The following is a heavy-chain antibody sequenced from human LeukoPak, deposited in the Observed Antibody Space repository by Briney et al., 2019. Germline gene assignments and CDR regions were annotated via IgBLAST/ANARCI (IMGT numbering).Heavy chain of an antibody. CDR2: IIPIFGTA. CDR1: GGTFSSYA. CDR3: ARMDLGATALDY. V-gene: IGHV1-69*05. Sequence: AASVKVSCKASGGTFSSYAISWVRQAPGQGLEWMGGIIPIFGTANYAQKFQGRVTITTDESTSTAYMELSSLRSEDTAVYYCARMDLGATALDYWGQGTLVTVSS. D-gene: IGHD1-26*01. J-gene: IGHJ4*02.